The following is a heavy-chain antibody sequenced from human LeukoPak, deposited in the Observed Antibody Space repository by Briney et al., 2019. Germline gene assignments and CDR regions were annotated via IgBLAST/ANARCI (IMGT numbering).Heavy chain of an antibody. D-gene: IGHD3-10*01. CDR3: ARDRAPVLLWFGDSLDY. CDR2: ISYDGSNK. CDR1: AFTFSGYA. J-gene: IGHJ4*02. V-gene: IGHV3-30-3*01. Sequence: GGSLRLSCAASAFTFSGYAMHWVRQAPGKGLEWVAVISYDGSNKYYADSVKGRFTISRDNSKNTLYLQMNSLRTEDTAVYYCARDRAPVLLWFGDSLDYWGQGTLVTVSS.